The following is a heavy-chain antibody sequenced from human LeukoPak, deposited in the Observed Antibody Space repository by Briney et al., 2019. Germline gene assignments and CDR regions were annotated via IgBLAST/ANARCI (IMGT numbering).Heavy chain of an antibody. CDR3: ARSYCSGGSCYYYYGMDV. D-gene: IGHD2-15*01. Sequence: PGGSLRLSCAASGFTFSSYWMHWVRQAPGKGLVWVSRINSDGSSTSYADSVKGRFTISRDNAKNSLYLQMNSLRAEDTAVYYCARSYCSGGSCYYYYGMDVWGQGTTVTVSS. J-gene: IGHJ6*02. CDR2: INSDGSST. CDR1: GFTFSSYW. V-gene: IGHV3-74*01.